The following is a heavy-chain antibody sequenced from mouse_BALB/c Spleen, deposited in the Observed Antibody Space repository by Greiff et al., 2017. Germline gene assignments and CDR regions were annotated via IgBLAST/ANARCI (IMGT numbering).Heavy chain of an antibody. CDR1: GFNIKDTY. CDR3: AYGNYDYYAMDD. D-gene: IGHD2-1*01. V-gene: IGHV14-3*02. Sequence: EVQLQQSGAELVKPGASVKLSCTASGFNIKDTYMHWVKQRPEQGLEWIGRIDPANGNTKYDPKFQGKATITADTSSNTAYLQLSSLTSEDTAVYYCAYGNYDYYAMDDWGQGTSVTVSS. J-gene: IGHJ4*01. CDR2: IDPANGNT.